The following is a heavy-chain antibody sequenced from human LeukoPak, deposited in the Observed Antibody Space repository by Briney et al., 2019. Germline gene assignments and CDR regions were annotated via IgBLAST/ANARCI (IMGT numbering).Heavy chain of an antibody. CDR2: IYYSGST. Sequence: SETLSLTCTVSGGSISSYYWSWIRQPPGKGLEWIGYIYYSGSTNYNPSLKSRVTISGDTSKNQFSLKLSSVTAADTAVYYCVKDGPRNWNDAPRWDDFDYWGQGTLVTVSS. D-gene: IGHD1-1*01. J-gene: IGHJ4*02. CDR3: VKDGPRNWNDAPRWDDFDY. CDR1: GGSISSYY. V-gene: IGHV4-59*01.